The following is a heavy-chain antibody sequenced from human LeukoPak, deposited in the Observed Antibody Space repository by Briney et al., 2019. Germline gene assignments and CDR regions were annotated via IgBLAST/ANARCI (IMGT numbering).Heavy chain of an antibody. J-gene: IGHJ3*02. V-gene: IGHV1-18*01. CDR1: GYSFINYG. CDR3: AREGYTSGFPFDI. D-gene: IGHD6-19*01. Sequence: ASVKVSCKASGYSFINYGISWVRQAPGQGLEWMGWISVNNGDTNFAQKLQGRVTMTTDTSTSTAHMELRSLRSDDTAVYYCAREGYTSGFPFDIWGQGTMVTVSS. CDR2: ISVNNGDT.